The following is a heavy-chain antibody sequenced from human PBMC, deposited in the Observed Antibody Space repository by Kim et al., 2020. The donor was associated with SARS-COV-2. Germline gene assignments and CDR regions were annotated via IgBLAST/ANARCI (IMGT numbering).Heavy chain of an antibody. Sequence: AQKFQGRVTMTRDTSTSTVYMELSSLRSEDTAVYYCARAGFIAARVLPDYWGQGTLVTVSS. V-gene: IGHV1-46*01. CDR3: ARAGFIAARVLPDY. D-gene: IGHD6-6*01. J-gene: IGHJ4*02.